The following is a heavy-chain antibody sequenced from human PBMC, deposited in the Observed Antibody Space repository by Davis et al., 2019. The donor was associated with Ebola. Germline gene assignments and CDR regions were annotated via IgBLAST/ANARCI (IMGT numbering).Heavy chain of an antibody. V-gene: IGHV3-49*03. CDR1: GFTFGDYA. Sequence: GESLKISCTASGFTFGDYAMSWFRQAPGKGLEWVGFIRSKAYGGTTEYAASVKGRFTISRDDSKSIAYLQMNSLKTEDTAVYYCTSVNAAAGTDYWGQGTLVTVSS. J-gene: IGHJ4*02. CDR2: IRSKAYGGTT. D-gene: IGHD6-13*01. CDR3: TSVNAAAGTDY.